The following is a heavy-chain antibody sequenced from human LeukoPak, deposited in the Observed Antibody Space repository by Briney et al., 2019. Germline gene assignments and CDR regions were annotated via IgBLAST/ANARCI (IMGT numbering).Heavy chain of an antibody. CDR1: GFTFSNYA. D-gene: IGHD2-15*01. V-gene: IGHV3-64D*06. Sequence: GGSLRLSCSASGFTFSNYAMHWVRQSPGKGPEYVSAISTTGGSTYYADSVKGRFTISRDNSKNTLYLQMSSLTAADTAVYYCAREDYCSGGSCYSGYFQHWGQGTLVTVSS. CDR3: AREDYCSGGSCYSGYFQH. CDR2: ISTTGGST. J-gene: IGHJ1*01.